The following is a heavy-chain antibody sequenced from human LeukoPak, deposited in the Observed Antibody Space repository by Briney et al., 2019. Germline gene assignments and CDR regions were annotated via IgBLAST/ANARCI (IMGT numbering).Heavy chain of an antibody. J-gene: IGHJ4*02. CDR2: ISSSSNNI. Sequence: GGSLRLSCAASGFTFNNYAMNWVRQAPGKGLEWVSSISSSSNNINYADSVKGRFTISRDNAMNSVHLQMNSLRVEDTAVYYCARGYQRPDYWGQGTLITVSS. CDR1: GFTFNNYA. V-gene: IGHV3-21*01. D-gene: IGHD2-2*01. CDR3: ARGYQRPDY.